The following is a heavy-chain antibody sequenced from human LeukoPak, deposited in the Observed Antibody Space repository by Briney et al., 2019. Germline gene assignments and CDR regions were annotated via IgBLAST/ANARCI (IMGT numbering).Heavy chain of an antibody. CDR2: INPNSGGT. V-gene: IGHV1-2*02. Sequence: ASVKVSCKASGYTFTGYYMHWVRQAPGQGLEWMGWINPNSGGTNYAQKFQGRVTMTRDTSISIAYMELSRLRSDDTAVYYCARSPVVPAAPNWFDPWGQGTLVTVSS. D-gene: IGHD2-2*01. CDR1: GYTFTGYY. CDR3: ARSPVVPAAPNWFDP. J-gene: IGHJ5*02.